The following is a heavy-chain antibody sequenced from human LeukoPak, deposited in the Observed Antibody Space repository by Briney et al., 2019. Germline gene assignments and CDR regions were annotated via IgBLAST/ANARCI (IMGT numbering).Heavy chain of an antibody. CDR3: ARTPSPLFAFDI. V-gene: IGHV3-74*01. J-gene: IGHJ3*02. CDR2: INSDGSNT. Sequence: GGSLRLSCAVSGSSLSDYWVHWVRQAPGKGLVWVSHINSDGSNTTNADSAKGRFTISRNSAKNTLYLQMNSLRAEDTAVYYCARTPSPLFAFDIWGQGTMVTVSS. CDR1: GSSLSDYW. D-gene: IGHD2-15*01.